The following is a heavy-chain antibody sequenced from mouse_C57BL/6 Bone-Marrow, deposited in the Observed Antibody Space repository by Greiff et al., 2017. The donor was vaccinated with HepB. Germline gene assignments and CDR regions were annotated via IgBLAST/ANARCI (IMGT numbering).Heavy chain of an antibody. V-gene: IGHV1-26*01. CDR2: INPNNGGT. CDR1: GYTFTDYY. Sequence: EVQLQQSGPELVKPGASVKISCKASGYTFTDYYMNWVKQSHGKSLEWIGDINPNNGGTSYNQKCKGKATLTVDKSSSTAYMELRSLTSEDSAVYYCARDWDVDDYWGQGTTLTVSS. J-gene: IGHJ2*01. CDR3: ARDWDVDDY. D-gene: IGHD4-1*01.